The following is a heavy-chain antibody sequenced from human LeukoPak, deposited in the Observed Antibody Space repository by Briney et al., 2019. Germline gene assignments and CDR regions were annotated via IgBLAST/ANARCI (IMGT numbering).Heavy chain of an antibody. CDR3: ARDYDFWSGYLGY. D-gene: IGHD3-3*01. CDR2: ISYDGSNK. CDR1: GFTFSSYG. J-gene: IGHJ4*02. V-gene: IGHV3-30*03. Sequence: GGSLRLSCAASGFTFSSYGMHWVRQAPGKGLEWVAVISYDGSNKYYADSVKGRFTISRDNAKNTLYLQMNSLRAEDTAVYYCARDYDFWSGYLGYWGQGTLVTVSS.